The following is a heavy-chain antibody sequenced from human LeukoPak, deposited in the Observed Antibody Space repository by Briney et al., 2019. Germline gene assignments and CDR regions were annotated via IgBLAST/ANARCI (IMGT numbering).Heavy chain of an antibody. Sequence: SGPTLVKPTQTRTLTYTFSVVPLSTSGGGVAWIRQPPGQALEWLALLYWDDERRYSPSLKSSLTITKDTSKNQVVLTMTNMAPVDTATYYCPHSPTYPLLWFGEPSLHYSDYWGQGALVTVSS. D-gene: IGHD3-10*01. CDR1: VVPLSTSGGG. CDR2: LYWDDER. CDR3: PHSPTYPLLWFGEPSLHYSDY. J-gene: IGHJ4*02. V-gene: IGHV2-5*02.